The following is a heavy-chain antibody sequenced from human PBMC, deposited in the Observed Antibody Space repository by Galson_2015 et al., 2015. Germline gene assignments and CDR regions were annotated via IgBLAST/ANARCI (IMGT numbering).Heavy chain of an antibody. CDR3: ARDKGGVITMIVKEYFFDY. Sequence: SLRLSCAASGFTFSSYWMHWVHQAPGRGRVGVARINSDRSSTSYPDSVKGRFTISRDNAKNTLYLQMNSLRAEDTAVEYCARDKGGVITMIVKEYFFDYWGQGTLVTVSS. CDR1: GFTFSSYW. J-gene: IGHJ4*02. V-gene: IGHV3-74*01. D-gene: IGHD3-22*01. CDR2: INSDRSST.